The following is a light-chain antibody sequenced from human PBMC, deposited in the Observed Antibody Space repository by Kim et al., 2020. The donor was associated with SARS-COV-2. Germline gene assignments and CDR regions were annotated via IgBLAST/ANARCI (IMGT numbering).Light chain of an antibody. J-gene: IGLJ2*01. Sequence: SSELTQDPAVSVALGQTVRITCQGDSLRSYYASWYQQKPGQAPVLVTYGKNNRPSGIPDRFSGSSPGNTASLTITGAQAEDEADYYCNSRDSSGNHLVFG. V-gene: IGLV3-19*01. CDR3: NSRDSSGNHLV. CDR1: SLRSYY. CDR2: GKN.